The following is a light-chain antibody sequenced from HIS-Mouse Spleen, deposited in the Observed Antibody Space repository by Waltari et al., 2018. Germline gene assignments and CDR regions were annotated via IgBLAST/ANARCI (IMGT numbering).Light chain of an antibody. CDR3: VLYMGSGIWV. CDR1: SGSVSTTYY. Sequence: QTVVTQEPSFSVSPGGTVTLTCGLSSGSVSTTYYPSWYQQTPGQAPRTLIYSTNPRSSGVPDRFSGSILGNKAALTITGTQAEDESGYYCVLYMGSGIWVFGGGTKLTVL. V-gene: IGLV8-61*01. CDR2: STN. J-gene: IGLJ3*02.